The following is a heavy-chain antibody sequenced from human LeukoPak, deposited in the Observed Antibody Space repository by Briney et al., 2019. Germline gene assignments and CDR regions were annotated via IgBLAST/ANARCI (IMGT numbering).Heavy chain of an antibody. D-gene: IGHD6-13*01. J-gene: IGHJ4*02. V-gene: IGHV3-21*01. Sequence: PGGSLRLSCAASGFTFSNYNMNWVRQAPGKGLEWVSSISSSSSYITYADSVKGRFTISRDNAKNSLYLQMHSLRAEDTAVYYCARDSQAVGTDFDYWGQGTLVTVS. CDR2: ISSSSSYI. CDR1: GFTFSNYN. CDR3: ARDSQAVGTDFDY.